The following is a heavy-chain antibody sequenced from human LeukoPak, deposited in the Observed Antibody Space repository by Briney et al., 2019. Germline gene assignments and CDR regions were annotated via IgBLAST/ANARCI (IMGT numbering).Heavy chain of an antibody. CDR2: IVVGSGNT. CDR1: GFTFTISA. D-gene: IGHD1-26*01. Sequence: SVKVSCKASGFTFTISAMQWVRQARGQRLEWIGWIVVGSGNTNYAQKFQERVTITRDMSTSTAYMELGSLRSEDTAVYYCAAESPEWELSNWGQGTLVTVSS. CDR3: AAESPEWELSN. V-gene: IGHV1-58*02. J-gene: IGHJ4*02.